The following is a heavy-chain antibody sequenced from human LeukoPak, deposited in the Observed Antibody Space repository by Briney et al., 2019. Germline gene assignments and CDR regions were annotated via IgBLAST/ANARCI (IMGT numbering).Heavy chain of an antibody. J-gene: IGHJ4*02. Sequence: SETLSLTCTVSGGSISSYYWSWIRQPPGKGLEWIGYIYYSGSTNYNPSLKSRVTISVDTSKNQFSLKLSSVTAADTAVYYCARDRGRNWGQGTLVTVSS. CDR3: ARDRGRN. D-gene: IGHD3-10*01. V-gene: IGHV4-59*12. CDR1: GGSISSYY. CDR2: IYYSGST.